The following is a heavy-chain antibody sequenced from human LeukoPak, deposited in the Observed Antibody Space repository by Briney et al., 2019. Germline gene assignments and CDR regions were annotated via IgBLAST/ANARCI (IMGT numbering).Heavy chain of an antibody. CDR1: GFTLSDAW. CDR3: ATVGYAVVGFDY. J-gene: IGHJ4*02. V-gene: IGHV3-15*01. D-gene: IGHD2-15*01. Sequence: GGSLRLSCAASGFTLSDAWMSWVRQAPGKGLEWVGRIKSKSDGGTTDYVAPVKVRFTISRDDSKNMLYLQMNSLRSEDTAVYYCATVGYAVVGFDYWGQGALVTVSS. CDR2: IKSKSDGGTT.